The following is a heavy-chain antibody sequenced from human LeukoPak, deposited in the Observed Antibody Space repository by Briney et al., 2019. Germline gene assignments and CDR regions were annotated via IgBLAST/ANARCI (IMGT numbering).Heavy chain of an antibody. J-gene: IGHJ5*02. CDR3: ASQYDFWSGYRIGWFDP. V-gene: IGHV1-2*06. Sequence: ASVKVSCEASGYTFTGYYMHWVRQAPGQGLEWMGRINPNSGGTNYAQKFQGRVTMTRDTSISTAYMALSRLRSDDTAVYYCASQYDFWSGYRIGWFDPWGQGTLVTVSS. CDR1: GYTFTGYY. D-gene: IGHD3-3*01. CDR2: INPNSGGT.